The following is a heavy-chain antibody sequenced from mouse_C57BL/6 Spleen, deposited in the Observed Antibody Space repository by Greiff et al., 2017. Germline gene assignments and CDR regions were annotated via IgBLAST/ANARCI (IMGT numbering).Heavy chain of an antibody. CDR3: ARTGYGSSYWYFDV. CDR1: GYSFTDYN. J-gene: IGHJ1*03. CDR2: INPNYGTT. D-gene: IGHD1-1*01. Sequence: VQLQQSGPELVKPGASVKISCKASGYSFTDYNMNWVKQSNGKSLEWIGEINPNYGTTSYNQKFKGKATLTVDQSSSTAYMQLNSLTSEDSAVYYCARTGYGSSYWYFDVWGTGTTVTVSS. V-gene: IGHV1-39*01.